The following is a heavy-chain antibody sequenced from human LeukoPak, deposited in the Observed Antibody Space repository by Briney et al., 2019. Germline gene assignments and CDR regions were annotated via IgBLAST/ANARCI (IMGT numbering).Heavy chain of an antibody. CDR1: GFTLSRYR. Sequence: GGSLRLSCVGSGFTLSRYRMKWVRQAPGKGLGGFASTSPSGEYTFHADSVKGRFTISRDNAENSLYLQMNSLRADDTAVYYCVRDLLGESAAGGYWGQGTLVAVSS. V-gene: IGHV3-21*01. CDR3: VRDLLGESAAGGY. D-gene: IGHD3-16*01. J-gene: IGHJ4*02. CDR2: TSPSGEYT.